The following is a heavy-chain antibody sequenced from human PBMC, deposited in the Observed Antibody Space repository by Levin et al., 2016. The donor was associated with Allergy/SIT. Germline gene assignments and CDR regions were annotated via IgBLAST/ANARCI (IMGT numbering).Heavy chain of an antibody. CDR2: ISYDGSDQ. CDR1: GFTFRNFG. Sequence: GESLKISCNASGFTFRNFGMQWVRQAPGQGLAWVALISYDGSDQYYGDSVKGRFTISRDNSKNTLYLEMSSLRVEDTAVYYCTRDREYDVLTGDPRYPHFYGMDVWGQGTTVTVSS. D-gene: IGHD3-9*01. CDR3: TRDREYDVLTGDPRYPHFYGMDV. V-gene: IGHV3-33*05. J-gene: IGHJ6*02.